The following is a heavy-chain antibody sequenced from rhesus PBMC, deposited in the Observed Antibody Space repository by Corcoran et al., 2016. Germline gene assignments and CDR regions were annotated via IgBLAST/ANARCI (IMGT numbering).Heavy chain of an antibody. D-gene: IGHD1-1-1*01. CDR2: IYGSCGST. CDR3: ALIAGISFYYFDY. V-gene: IGHV4-160*01. Sequence: QVQLQESGPGLVKPSETLSLTCAVSGYSISSNYWSLIRQPPGKGLEWIGYIYGSCGSTYNNPSIKSRVNMSTDTSKNQFSLKLSSVTAADTAVYYCALIAGISFYYFDYWGQGVLVTVSS. J-gene: IGHJ4*01. CDR1: GYSISSNY.